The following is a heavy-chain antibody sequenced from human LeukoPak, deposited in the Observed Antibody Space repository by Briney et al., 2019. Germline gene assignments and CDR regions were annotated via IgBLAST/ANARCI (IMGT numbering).Heavy chain of an antibody. V-gene: IGHV1-69*04. CDR3: ARDFPRPLGYCSGGSCYNWFDP. Sequence: ASVKVSCKASGGTFSSYAISWVRQAPGQGLEWMGRIIPILGIANYAQKFQGRVTITADKSTSTAYMELSSLRSEDTAVYYCARDFPRPLGYCSGGSCYNWFDPWGQGTLVTVSS. J-gene: IGHJ5*02. CDR1: GGTFSSYA. CDR2: IIPILGIA. D-gene: IGHD2-15*01.